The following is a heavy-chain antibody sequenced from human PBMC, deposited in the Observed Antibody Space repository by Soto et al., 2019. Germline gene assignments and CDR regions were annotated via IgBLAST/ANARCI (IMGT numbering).Heavy chain of an antibody. V-gene: IGHV4-34*01. CDR1: GGSFSGYY. J-gene: IGHJ4*02. CDR2: INHSGST. Sequence: SETLSLTCAVYGGSFSGYYWSWIRQPPGKGLEWIGEINHSGSTNYNPSLKSRVTISVDTSKNQFSLKLSSVTAADTAVYYCARGGLWFGELWGSDFDYWGQGTLVTVSS. CDR3: ARGGLWFGELWGSDFDY. D-gene: IGHD3-10*01.